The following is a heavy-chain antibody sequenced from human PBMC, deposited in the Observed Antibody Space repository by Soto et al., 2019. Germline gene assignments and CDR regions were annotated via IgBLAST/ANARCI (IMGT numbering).Heavy chain of an antibody. CDR1: GGSFSGYY. Sequence: SETLSLTCAVYGGSFSGYYWSWIRQPPGKGLEWIGEINHSGSTNYNPSLKSRVTISVDTSKNQFSLKLSSVTAADTAVYYCAIVINAYEKPTTYFFDYWGEGTLVTVS. J-gene: IGHJ4*02. CDR2: INHSGST. V-gene: IGHV4-34*01. CDR3: AIVINAYEKPTTYFFDY. D-gene: IGHD5-12*01.